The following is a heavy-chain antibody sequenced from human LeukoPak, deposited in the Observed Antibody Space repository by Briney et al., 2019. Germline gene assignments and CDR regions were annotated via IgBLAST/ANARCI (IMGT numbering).Heavy chain of an antibody. D-gene: IGHD6-19*01. CDR1: GFSFSRYE. V-gene: IGHV3-13*01. J-gene: IGHJ3*02. CDR2: IATSGGT. Sequence: GGSLRLSCASSGFSFSRYEMHWVRQGTGKRLEWVSAIATSGGTFYAGSVKGRFTISRENAKDSLYLQMNSLSAGDTAVYYCVREGRGRSGTNAYDIWGQGTVVTVST. CDR3: VREGRGRSGTNAYDI.